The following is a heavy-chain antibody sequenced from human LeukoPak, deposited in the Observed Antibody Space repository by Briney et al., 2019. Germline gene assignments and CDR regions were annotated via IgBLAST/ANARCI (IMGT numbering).Heavy chain of an antibody. CDR2: ISYDGSNK. J-gene: IGHJ5*02. CDR1: GFTFSSYA. V-gene: IGHV3-30*04. D-gene: IGHD3-10*01. Sequence: GRSLRLSCAASGFTFSSYAMHWVRQAPGKGLEWVAVISYDGSNKYYAETVKGRFTISRDTSRNTLYLQMNRLRPEDTAVYYCAKGLMRDRWFGESWGQGTLVTVSS. CDR3: AKGLMRDRWFGES.